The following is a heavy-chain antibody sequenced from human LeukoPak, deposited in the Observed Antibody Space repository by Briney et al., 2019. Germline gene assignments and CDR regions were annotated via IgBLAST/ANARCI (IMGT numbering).Heavy chain of an antibody. CDR1: GFTFSSYG. D-gene: IGHD3-22*01. V-gene: IGHV3-23*01. Sequence: GGSLRLSCAASGFTFSSYGMSWVRQAPGKGLEWVSAISGSGGSTYCADSVKGRFTISRDSSKNTLYLQMNSLRAEDTAVYYCAKSSDITTSEFDYWGQGTLVTVSS. CDR2: ISGSGGST. CDR3: AKSSDITTSEFDY. J-gene: IGHJ4*02.